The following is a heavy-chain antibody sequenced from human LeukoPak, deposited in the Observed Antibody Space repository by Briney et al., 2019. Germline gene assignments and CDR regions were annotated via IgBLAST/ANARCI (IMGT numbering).Heavy chain of an antibody. CDR1: GGSISSYY. D-gene: IGHD3-22*01. J-gene: IGHJ4*02. CDR3: ARGHYDSTPDY. Sequence: PSETLSLTCTVSGGSISSYYWSWIRQPPGKGLEWIGYIYYSGSTNYNPSLKSRVTISVDTSKNQFSLKLSSVTAADTAMYYCARGHYDSTPDYWGQGTLVTVSS. CDR2: IYYSGST. V-gene: IGHV4-59*12.